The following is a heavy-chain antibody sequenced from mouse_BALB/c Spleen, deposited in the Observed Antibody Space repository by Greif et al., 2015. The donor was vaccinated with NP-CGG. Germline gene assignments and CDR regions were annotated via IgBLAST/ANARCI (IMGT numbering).Heavy chain of an antibody. V-gene: IGHV1S137*01. J-gene: IGHJ4*01. CDR3: ARSGITTVSYAMDY. Sequence: VQLQQSGAELVRPGVSAKISCKGSGYTFTDYAMHWVKQSHAKSLEWIGVISTYYGDASYNQKFKGKATMTVDKSSSTAYMELARLTSEDSAIYYCARSGITTVSYAMDYWGQGTSVTVSS. CDR1: GYTFTDYA. CDR2: ISTYYGDA. D-gene: IGHD1-1*01.